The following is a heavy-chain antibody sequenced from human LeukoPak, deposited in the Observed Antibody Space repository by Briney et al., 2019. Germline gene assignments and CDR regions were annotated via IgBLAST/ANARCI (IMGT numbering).Heavy chain of an antibody. CDR3: ASGDHSGYYFSVAFDI. D-gene: IGHD3-22*01. CDR2: ISYDGSNK. J-gene: IGHJ3*02. Sequence: GGSLRLSCAASGFTFSSYAMHWVRQAPGKGLEWVAVISYDGSNKYYADSVKGRFTISRDNSKNTLYLQMNSLRAEDTAVYYCASGDHSGYYFSVAFDIWGQGTMVTVSS. V-gene: IGHV3-30-3*01. CDR1: GFTFSSYA.